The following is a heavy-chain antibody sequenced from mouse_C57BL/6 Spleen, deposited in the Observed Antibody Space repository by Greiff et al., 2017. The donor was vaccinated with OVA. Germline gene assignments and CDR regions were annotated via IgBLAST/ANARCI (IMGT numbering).Heavy chain of an antibody. CDR3: ASGYYLDY. CDR2: IDPSDSYT. V-gene: IGHV1-69*01. Sequence: QVQLQQPGAELVMPGASVKLSCKASGYTFTSYWMHWVKQRPGQGLEWIGEIDPSDSYTNYNQKFKVKSTLTVDKSSSTAYMQLSSLTSEDSAVYYCASGYYLDYWGQGTTLTVSS. CDR1: GYTFTSYW. J-gene: IGHJ2*01.